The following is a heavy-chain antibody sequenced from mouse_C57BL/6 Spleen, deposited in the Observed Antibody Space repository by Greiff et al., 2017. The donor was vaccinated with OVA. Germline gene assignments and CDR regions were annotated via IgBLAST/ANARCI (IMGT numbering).Heavy chain of an antibody. Sequence: QVQLQQPGAELVMPGASVKLSCKASGYTFTSYWMHWVKQRPGQGLEWIGEIDPSDSYTNYNQKFKGKSTLTVDKSSSTAYMQLSSLTSEDSAVDSCARAGYDYPWFAYWGQGTLVTVSA. J-gene: IGHJ3*01. CDR2: IDPSDSYT. CDR3: ARAGYDYPWFAY. D-gene: IGHD2-4*01. CDR1: GYTFTSYW. V-gene: IGHV1-69*01.